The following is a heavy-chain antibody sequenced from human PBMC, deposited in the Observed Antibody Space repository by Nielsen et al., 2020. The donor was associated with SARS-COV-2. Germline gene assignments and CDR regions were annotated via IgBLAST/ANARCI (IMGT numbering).Heavy chain of an antibody. D-gene: IGHD5-12*01. CDR2: ISSSGSTI. CDR1: GFIFNDYY. CDR3: ARGRGYSYGVYFDY. V-gene: IGHV3-11*01. J-gene: IGHJ4*02. Sequence: GGSLRLSCAASGFIFNDYYMNWIRQAPGKGLEWISYISSSGSTIYYADSVKGRFTISRDNTKMYLQMNSLRVEDTAVYFCARGRGYSYGVYFDYWCQGTRVTVSP.